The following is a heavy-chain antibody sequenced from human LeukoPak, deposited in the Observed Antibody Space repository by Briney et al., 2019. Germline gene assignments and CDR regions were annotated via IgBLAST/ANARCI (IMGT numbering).Heavy chain of an antibody. CDR2: IIPILGIA. CDR1: GGTFSSYA. D-gene: IGHD4-11*01. CDR3: ARDRTTVTTDYYYDMDV. V-gene: IGHV1-69*04. Sequence: SVKVSCKASGGTFSSYAISWVRQAPGQGLEWMGRIIPILGIANYAQKFQGRVTITADKSTSTAYMELSSLRSEDTAVYYCARDRTTVTTDYYYDMDVWGQGTTVTVSS. J-gene: IGHJ6*02.